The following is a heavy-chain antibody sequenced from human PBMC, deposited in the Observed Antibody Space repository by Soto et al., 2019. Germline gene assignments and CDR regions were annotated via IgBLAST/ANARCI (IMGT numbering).Heavy chain of an antibody. Sequence: GSLRLSCAASGFTFSDYYMSWIRQAPGKGLEWVSYISSSGSTIYYADSVKGRLTISRDNAKNSLYLQMNSLRAEDTAVYYCARDPVLAPAAYYYGMDIWGQGTTVTVSS. CDR3: ARDPVLAPAAYYYGMDI. J-gene: IGHJ6*02. V-gene: IGHV3-11*01. D-gene: IGHD2-2*01. CDR1: GFTFSDYY. CDR2: ISSSGSTI.